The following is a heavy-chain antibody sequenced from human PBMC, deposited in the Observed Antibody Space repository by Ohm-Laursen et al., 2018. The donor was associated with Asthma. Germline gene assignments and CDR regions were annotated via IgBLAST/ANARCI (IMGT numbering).Heavy chain of an antibody. J-gene: IGHJ5*02. Sequence: SLRLSCSASGFTFSSYDMHWVRQAPGKGLEWVSSISSSSSYIYYADSVKGRFTISRDNAKNSLYLQMNSLRAEDTAVYYCARDGGIGYCSSTSCYRFWFDPWGQGTLVTVSS. D-gene: IGHD2-2*01. CDR2: ISSSSSYI. CDR1: GFTFSSYD. V-gene: IGHV3-21*01. CDR3: ARDGGIGYCSSTSCYRFWFDP.